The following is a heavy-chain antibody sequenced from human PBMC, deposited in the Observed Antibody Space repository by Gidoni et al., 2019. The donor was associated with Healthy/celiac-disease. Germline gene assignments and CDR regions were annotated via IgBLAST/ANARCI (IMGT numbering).Heavy chain of an antibody. D-gene: IGHD3-22*01. CDR3: ARRWDYYDSRGYSISFDP. CDR1: GGSISSSRYY. V-gene: IGHV4-39*01. CDR2: IYYSGST. J-gene: IGHJ5*02. Sequence: QLQLQESGPGLMKPSETLSLTCTVSGGSISSSRYYWGWIRQPPGKGLEWIGSIYYSGSTSSNPSLTSRVTISVDTSKHPFSLKLRSVTAADTAVYYCARRWDYYDSRGYSISFDPWGQGTLITVSS.